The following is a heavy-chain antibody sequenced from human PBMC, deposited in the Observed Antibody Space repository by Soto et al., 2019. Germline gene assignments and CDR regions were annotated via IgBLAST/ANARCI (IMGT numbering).Heavy chain of an antibody. CDR1: GVSFNNNG. J-gene: IGHJ6*02. CDR3: ASVLYYGSGSYSPYGMDV. V-gene: IGHV1-69*01. Sequence: QVQLVQSGAEVKKPGSSVKVSCKTSGVSFNNNGIGWVRQAPGHGLEWMGGVSPPFRTSNYARKSQGRISIPADASTGTVNMELSSLTSEDTAQYYCASVLYYGSGSYSPYGMDVWGQGTTVTVSS. CDR2: VSPPFRTS. D-gene: IGHD3-10*01.